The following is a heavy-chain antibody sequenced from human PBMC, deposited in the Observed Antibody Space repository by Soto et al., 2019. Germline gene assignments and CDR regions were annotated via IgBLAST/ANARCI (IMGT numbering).Heavy chain of an antibody. CDR3: ASLLARVDRYYYYGMDV. D-gene: IGHD2-15*01. J-gene: IGHJ6*02. CDR1: GLTFTSSA. CDR2: IVVGSGNT. Sequence: ASVKVSCKASGLTFTSSAVQWVRQARGQRLEWIGWIVVGSGNTNYAQKFQGRVTITADESTSTAYMELSSLRSEDTAVYYCASLLARVDRYYYYGMDVWGQGTTVTVSS. V-gene: IGHV1-58*01.